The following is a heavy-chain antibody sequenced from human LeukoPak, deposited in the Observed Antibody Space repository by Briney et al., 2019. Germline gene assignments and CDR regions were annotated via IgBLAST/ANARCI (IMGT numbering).Heavy chain of an antibody. CDR1: GYTFTSYG. J-gene: IGHJ4*02. V-gene: IGHV1-18*01. CDR2: ISAYNGNT. CDR3: ARDRGYYYDSSGYTPGDY. Sequence: ASVKVSCKASGYTFTSYGISWVRQAPGQGLEWMAWISAYNGNTNYAQHLQGRVTVTTDTSTSTAYMELTSLRSDDTAIYYCARDRGYYYDSSGYTPGDYWGQGTLVTVSS. D-gene: IGHD3-22*01.